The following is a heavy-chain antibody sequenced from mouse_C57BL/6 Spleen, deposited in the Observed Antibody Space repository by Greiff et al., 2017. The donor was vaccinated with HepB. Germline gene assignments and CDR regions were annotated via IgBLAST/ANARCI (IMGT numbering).Heavy chain of an antibody. CDR2: IDPANGNT. CDR3: ARKLDYDYGGYYFDY. Sequence: EVQLQQSVAELVRPGASVKLSCTASGFNIKNTYMHWVKQRPEQGLEWIGRIDPANGNTKYAPKFQGKATITADTSSNTAYLQLSSLTSEDTAIYYCARKLDYDYGGYYFDYWGQGTTLTVSS. D-gene: IGHD2-4*01. J-gene: IGHJ2*01. V-gene: IGHV14-3*01. CDR1: GFNIKNTY.